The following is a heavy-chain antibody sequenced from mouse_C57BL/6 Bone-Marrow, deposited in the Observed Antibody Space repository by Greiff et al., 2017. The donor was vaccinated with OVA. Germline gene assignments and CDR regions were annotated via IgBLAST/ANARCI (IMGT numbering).Heavy chain of an antibody. Sequence: VQLQQSGAELVRPGASVTLSCKASGYTFTDYEMHWVKQTPVHGLEWIGAIDPETGGTAYNQTFKGKAILTADKSSSTAYMELRSLTSEDSAVYYCTREGGGDYDWYFDVWGTGTTVTVSS. J-gene: IGHJ1*03. V-gene: IGHV1-15*01. CDR2: IDPETGGT. CDR1: GYTFTDYE. D-gene: IGHD2-4*01. CDR3: TREGGGDYDWYFDV.